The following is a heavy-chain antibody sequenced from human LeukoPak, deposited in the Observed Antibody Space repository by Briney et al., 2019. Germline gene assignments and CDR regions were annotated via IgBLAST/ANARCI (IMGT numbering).Heavy chain of an antibody. CDR3: ARLSVVTAFDY. J-gene: IGHJ4*02. V-gene: IGHV4-59*08. CDR1: GGSIRSYH. D-gene: IGHD4-23*01. CDR2: ISYSGST. Sequence: SETLSLTCTVSGGSIRSYHWSWIRQPPGKGLEWIGYISYSGSTNYNLSLKSRVTISVDTSRNQFSLKLGFVTAADTAVYFCARLSVVTAFDYWGQGTLVTVSS.